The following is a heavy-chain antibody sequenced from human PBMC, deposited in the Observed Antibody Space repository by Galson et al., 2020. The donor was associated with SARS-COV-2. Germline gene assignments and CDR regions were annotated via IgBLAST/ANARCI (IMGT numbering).Heavy chain of an antibody. D-gene: IGHD6-13*01. Sequence: GESLKISCKASGYTFTGYYMHWVRQAPGQGLEWMGWINPNSGGTNYAQKFQGRVNMTRDTSISTAYMELSRLRSDDTAVYYCARLGLQQLIYYYGMDVWGQGTTVTVSS. CDR3: ARLGLQQLIYYYGMDV. CDR1: GYTFTGYY. V-gene: IGHV1-2*02. CDR2: INPNSGGT. J-gene: IGHJ6*02.